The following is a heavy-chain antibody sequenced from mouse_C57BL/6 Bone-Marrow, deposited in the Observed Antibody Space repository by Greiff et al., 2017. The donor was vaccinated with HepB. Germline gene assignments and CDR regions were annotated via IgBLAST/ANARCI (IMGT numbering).Heavy chain of an antibody. CDR3: ARRARYFWYFDV. Sequence: VQLQQPGAELVMPGASVKLSCKASGYTFTSYWMHWVKQRPGQGLEWIGEIDPPDSYTNYNQKFKGKSTLTVDKSSSTAYMQLSSLTSEDSAVYYCARRARYFWYFDVWGTGTTVTVSS. CDR1: GYTFTSYW. V-gene: IGHV1-69*01. D-gene: IGHD2-12*01. CDR2: IDPPDSYT. J-gene: IGHJ1*03.